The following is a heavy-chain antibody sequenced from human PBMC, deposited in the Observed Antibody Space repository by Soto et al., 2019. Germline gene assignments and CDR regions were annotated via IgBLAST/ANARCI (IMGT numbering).Heavy chain of an antibody. CDR3: ARSMYYDFWTRLGGGMDV. V-gene: IGHV3-11*06. CDR2: ISSSSSYT. Sequence: QVQLVESGGGLVKPGGSLRLSCAASGFTFSDYYMSWIRQAPGKGLEWVSYISSSSSYTNYADSVKGRFTISRDNAKNSLYLQMNSLRAEDTAVYYCARSMYYDFWTRLGGGMDVWGQGTTVTVSS. J-gene: IGHJ6*02. CDR1: GFTFSDYY. D-gene: IGHD3-3*01.